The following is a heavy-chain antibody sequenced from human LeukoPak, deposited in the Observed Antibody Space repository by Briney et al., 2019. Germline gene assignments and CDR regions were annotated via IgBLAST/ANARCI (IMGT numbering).Heavy chain of an antibody. Sequence: GGPLRLSCAASGFTFSSYAMSWVRQAPGKGLEWVSAISGSGGSTYYADSVKGRFTISRDNSKNTLYLQMNSLRAEDTAVYYCAKDVPTVLYYYDSSGYSDWGQGTLVTVSS. V-gene: IGHV3-23*01. CDR3: AKDVPTVLYYYDSSGYSD. CDR2: ISGSGGST. J-gene: IGHJ4*02. CDR1: GFTFSSYA. D-gene: IGHD3-22*01.